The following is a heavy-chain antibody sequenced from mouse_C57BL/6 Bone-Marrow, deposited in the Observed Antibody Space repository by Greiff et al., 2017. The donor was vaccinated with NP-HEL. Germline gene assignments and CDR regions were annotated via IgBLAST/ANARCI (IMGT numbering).Heavy chain of an antibody. CDR2: IYPGDGDT. CDR3: ARGGLRRGAFDY. Sequence: QVQLKESGPELVKPGASVKISCKASGYAFSSSWMNWVKQRPGKGLEWIGRIYPGDGDTNYNGKFKGKATLTADKSSSTAYMQLSSLTSEDSAVYFCARGGLRRGAFDYWGQGTTLTVSS. J-gene: IGHJ2*01. CDR1: GYAFSSSW. D-gene: IGHD2-4*01. V-gene: IGHV1-82*01.